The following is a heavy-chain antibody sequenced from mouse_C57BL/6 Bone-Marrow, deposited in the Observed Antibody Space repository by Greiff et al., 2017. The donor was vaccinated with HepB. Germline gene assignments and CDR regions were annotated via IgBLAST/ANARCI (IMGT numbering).Heavy chain of an antibody. D-gene: IGHD2-12*01. CDR1: GYTFTDYY. CDR2: INPNNGGT. CDR3: ARSGGLLYYYAMDY. J-gene: IGHJ4*01. V-gene: IGHV1-26*01. Sequence: EVQLQQSGPELVKPGASVKISCKASGYTFTDYYMNWVKQSHGKSLEWIGDINPNNGGTSYNQKFKGKATLTVDKSSSTAYMERRSLTSEDSAVYYCARSGGLLYYYAMDYWGQGTSVTVSS.